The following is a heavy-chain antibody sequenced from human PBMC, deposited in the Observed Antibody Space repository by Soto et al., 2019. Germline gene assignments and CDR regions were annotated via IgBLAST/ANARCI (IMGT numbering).Heavy chain of an antibody. CDR1: GFTFSSYG. V-gene: IGHV3-33*01. Sequence: LRLSCAASGFTFSSYGMHWVRQAPGKGLEWVAVIWYDGSNKYYADSVKGRFTISRDNSKNTLYLQMNSLRAEDTAVYYCARDRLDYYDSSGYYAWGQGTLVTVSS. CDR3: ARDRLDYYDSSGYYA. J-gene: IGHJ5*02. D-gene: IGHD3-22*01. CDR2: IWYDGSNK.